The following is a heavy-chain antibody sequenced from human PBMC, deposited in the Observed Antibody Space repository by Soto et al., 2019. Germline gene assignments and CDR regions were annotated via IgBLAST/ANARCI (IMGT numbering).Heavy chain of an antibody. J-gene: IGHJ6*03. CDR2: IYYSGST. V-gene: IGHV4-59*08. D-gene: IGHD4-17*01. CDR3: ARRGNGDYGYYYYSMDV. Sequence: PSETLSLTCTVSGGSISSYYWSWIRQPPGKGLEWIGYIYYSGSTNYNPSLKSRVTISVDTSKNQFSLKLSSVTAADTAVYYCARRGNGDYGYYYYSMDVWGKGTTVTV. CDR1: GGSISSYY.